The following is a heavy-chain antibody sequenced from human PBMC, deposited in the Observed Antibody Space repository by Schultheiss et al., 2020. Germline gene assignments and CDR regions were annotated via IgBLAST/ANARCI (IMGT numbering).Heavy chain of an antibody. Sequence: SETLSLTCTVSGGSISSGGYYWGWIRQPPGKGLEWIGSIYYSGSTYYNPSLKSRVTISVDTSKNQFSLKLSSVTAADTAVYYCARHQDYGSNSGHIDYCDQGALVTVSS. CDR2: IYYSGST. CDR3: ARHQDYGSNSGHIDY. J-gene: IGHJ4*02. V-gene: IGHV4-39*01. D-gene: IGHD4-23*01. CDR1: GGSISSGGYY.